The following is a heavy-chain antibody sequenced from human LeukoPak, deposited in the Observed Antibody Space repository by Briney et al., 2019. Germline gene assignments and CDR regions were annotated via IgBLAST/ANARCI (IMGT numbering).Heavy chain of an antibody. CDR1: GYTFTGYY. V-gene: IGHV1-2*02. J-gene: IGHJ4*02. Sequence: ASVKVSCKASGYTFTGYYMHWVRQAPGQGLEWMGWINPNSGGTNYAQKFQGRVTMTRDTSISTAYMELSRLRSDDTAVYYCTRDTDSSGWYYFDYWGQGTLVTVSS. D-gene: IGHD6-19*01. CDR2: INPNSGGT. CDR3: TRDTDSSGWYYFDY.